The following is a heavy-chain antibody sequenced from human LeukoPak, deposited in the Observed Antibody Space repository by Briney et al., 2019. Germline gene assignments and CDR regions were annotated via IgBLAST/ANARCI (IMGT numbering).Heavy chain of an antibody. CDR1: GGTFSSYA. D-gene: IGHD3-10*01. Sequence: ASVKVSCKASGGTFSSYAISWVRQAPGQGLEWMGGIIPIFGTANYAQKFQGRVTITTDESTSTAYMELSSLRSEDTAVYYCARDQGTGLDYGSGSYGVFDYWGQGTLVTVS. V-gene: IGHV1-69*05. CDR2: IIPIFGTA. J-gene: IGHJ4*02. CDR3: ARDQGTGLDYGSGSYGVFDY.